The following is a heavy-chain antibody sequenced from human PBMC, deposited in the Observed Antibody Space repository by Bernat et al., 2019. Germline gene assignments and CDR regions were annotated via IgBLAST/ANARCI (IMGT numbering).Heavy chain of an antibody. J-gene: IGHJ4*02. CDR3: AKDLGYDLWSGYFDY. V-gene: IGHV3-23*04. Sequence: EVQLVESGGGLVQPGGSLRLSCAASVFTFSSYAMSWVRQAPGKGLEWVSAISGSGGSPYYADSVKGRFTISRDNSKNTLYLQMNSLRAEDTAVYYCAKDLGYDLWSGYFDYWGQGTLVTVSS. CDR2: ISGSGGSP. CDR1: VFTFSSYA. D-gene: IGHD3-3*01.